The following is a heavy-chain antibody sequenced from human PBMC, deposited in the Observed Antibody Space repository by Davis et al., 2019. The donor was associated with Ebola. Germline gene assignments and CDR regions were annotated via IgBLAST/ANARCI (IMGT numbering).Heavy chain of an antibody. D-gene: IGHD3-10*01. CDR1: GYTFTGYY. Sequence: SVKVSCKASGYTFTGYYIHWVRQAPGQGLEWMGGIIPILGISNYAQKFQGRVTFIADKSTNTTYMEVSSLRSEDTAVYYCARDGASGSYDYWGQGTLVSVSS. J-gene: IGHJ4*02. CDR2: IIPILGIS. V-gene: IGHV1-69*10. CDR3: ARDGASGSYDY.